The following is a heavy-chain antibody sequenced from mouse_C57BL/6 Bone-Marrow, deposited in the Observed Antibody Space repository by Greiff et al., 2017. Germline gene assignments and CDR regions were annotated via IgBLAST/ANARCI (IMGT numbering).Heavy chain of an antibody. CDR1: GFTFSSYG. CDR2: ISSGGSYT. V-gene: IGHV5-6*01. J-gene: IGHJ2*01. Sequence: EVQVVESGGDLVKPGGSLKLSCAASGFTFSSYGMSWVRQTPDKRLEWVATISSGGSYTYYPDSVKGRFPISRDNAKNTLYLQMSSLKSEDTAMYYCARHVYGFDYWGQGTTLTVSS. CDR3: ARHVYGFDY. D-gene: IGHD1-1*01.